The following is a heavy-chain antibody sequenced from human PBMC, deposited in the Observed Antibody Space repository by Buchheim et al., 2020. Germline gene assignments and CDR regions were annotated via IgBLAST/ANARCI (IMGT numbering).Heavy chain of an antibody. CDR3: ARSVLADYDILTGYYNGPPSPLRDYYGMDV. D-gene: IGHD3-9*01. J-gene: IGHJ6*02. CDR1: GFTFSSYA. Sequence: QVQLVESGGGVVQPGRSLRLSCAASGFTFSSYAMHWVRQAPGKGLEWVAVISYDGSNKYYADSVKGRFTISRDNSKNTLYLQMNSLRAEDTAVYYCARSVLADYDILTGYYNGPPSPLRDYYGMDVWGQGTT. V-gene: IGHV3-30*04. CDR2: ISYDGSNK.